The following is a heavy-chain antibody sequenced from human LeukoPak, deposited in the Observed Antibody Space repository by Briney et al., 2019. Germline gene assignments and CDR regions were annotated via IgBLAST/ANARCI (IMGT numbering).Heavy chain of an antibody. D-gene: IGHD2-15*01. CDR3: AREGDIVVPRGDY. Sequence: GASVKVSCKASGYTFTGYYMHWVRQAPGQGLEWMGRINPNSGGTNYAQKFQGRVTMARDTSISTAYMELSRLRSDDTAVYYCAREGDIVVPRGDYWGQGTLVTVSS. J-gene: IGHJ4*02. V-gene: IGHV1-2*06. CDR1: GYTFTGYY. CDR2: INPNSGGT.